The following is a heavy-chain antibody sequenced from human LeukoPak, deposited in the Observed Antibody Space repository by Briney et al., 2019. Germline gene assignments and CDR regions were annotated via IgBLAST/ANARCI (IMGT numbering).Heavy chain of an antibody. CDR1: GGSISSYY. CDR3: ARVKSIAARHFDY. CDR2: IYYSGST. J-gene: IGHJ4*02. Sequence: SETLSLTCTVSGGSISSYYWSWIRQPPGKGLEWIGYIYYSGSTNYNPSLKSRVTISVDTSKNQFSLKLSSVTAADTAVYYCARVKSIAARHFDYWGQGTLVTVSS. D-gene: IGHD6-6*01. V-gene: IGHV4-59*12.